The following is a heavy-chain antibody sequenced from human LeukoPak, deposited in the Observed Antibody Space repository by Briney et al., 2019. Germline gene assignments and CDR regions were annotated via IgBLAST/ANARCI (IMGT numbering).Heavy chain of an antibody. J-gene: IGHJ4*02. Sequence: PGGSLRLSCVASGFSFSSYVMRWVRQAPGKGLEWVSSIDAGHTTYYAASVKGRFTISRDNSKNTLYLQMNSLRAEDTAVYYCATALPRNWGQGTLVTVSS. CDR3: ATALPRN. CDR2: IDAGHTT. V-gene: IGHV3-23*01. CDR1: GFSFSSYV.